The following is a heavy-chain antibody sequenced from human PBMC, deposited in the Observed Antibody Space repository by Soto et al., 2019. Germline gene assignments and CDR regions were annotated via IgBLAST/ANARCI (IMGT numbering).Heavy chain of an antibody. CDR1: GGAFRSSSYY. CDR2: IYNSGST. CDR3: VTLAVAGLYYYYGMDV. Sequence: SESLSRTCTISGGAFRSSSYYWGWISQPPGKGMEWIGSIYNSGSTYYNPSLKFLVTISLDTSKNQFSLKLSYVTAADTAVYYCVTLAVAGLYYYYGMDVWGQGTTVT. V-gene: IGHV4-39*01. D-gene: IGHD6-13*01. J-gene: IGHJ6*02.